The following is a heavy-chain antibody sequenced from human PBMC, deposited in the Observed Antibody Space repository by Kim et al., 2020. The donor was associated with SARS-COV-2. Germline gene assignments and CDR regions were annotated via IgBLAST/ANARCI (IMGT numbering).Heavy chain of an antibody. J-gene: IGHJ4*02. CDR3: ASHSPDY. V-gene: IGHV3-33*01. CDR2: GKNK. Sequence: GKNKFYVDSVKGRFTISRDISKNTVYLQMNSLRVEDTGVYYCASHSPDYWGQGTLVTVSS.